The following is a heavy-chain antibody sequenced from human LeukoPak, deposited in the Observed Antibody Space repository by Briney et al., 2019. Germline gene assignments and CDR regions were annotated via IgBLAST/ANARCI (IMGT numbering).Heavy chain of an antibody. Sequence: GGSLRLPCAASGFTFSSYWMSWVRQAPGKGLEWVANIKQDGSEKYYVDSVKGRFTISRDNAKNSLYLQMNSLRAEDTAVYYCASGGRFVVVPAAMADYWGQGTLVTVSS. D-gene: IGHD2-2*01. CDR1: GFTFSSYW. CDR3: ASGGRFVVVPAAMADY. V-gene: IGHV3-7*01. J-gene: IGHJ4*02. CDR2: IKQDGSEK.